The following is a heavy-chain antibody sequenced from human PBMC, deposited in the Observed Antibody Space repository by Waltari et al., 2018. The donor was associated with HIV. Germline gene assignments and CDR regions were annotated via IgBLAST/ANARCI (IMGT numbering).Heavy chain of an antibody. D-gene: IGHD3-10*01. J-gene: IGHJ4*02. CDR1: GGSISSSSYY. Sequence: QLQLQESGPGLVKPSENLSLTCTVSGGSISSSSYYWGWIRQPPGKGLEWFGSIYYSGSTYYNPSLKSRVTISVDTSKNQFSLKLSSVTAADTAVYYCARVSYGSGGLDYWGQGTLVTVSS. CDR2: IYYSGST. V-gene: IGHV4-39*07. CDR3: ARVSYGSGGLDY.